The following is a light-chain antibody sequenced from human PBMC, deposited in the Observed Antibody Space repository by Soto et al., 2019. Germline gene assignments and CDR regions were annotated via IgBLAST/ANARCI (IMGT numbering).Light chain of an antibody. Sequence: EIVMTQSPATLSVSPGERATLSCRASQSVSRNVAWYQQKPGQAPRLLIHDASTRATGISVRFSGSGSGTEFTLTISSLQPDDFATYYCQQYNSYWTFGQGTKVEIK. V-gene: IGKV3-15*01. CDR2: DAS. J-gene: IGKJ1*01. CDR3: QQYNSYWT. CDR1: QSVSRN.